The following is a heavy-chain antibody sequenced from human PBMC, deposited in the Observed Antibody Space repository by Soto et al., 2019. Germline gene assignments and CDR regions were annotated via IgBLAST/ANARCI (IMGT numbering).Heavy chain of an antibody. V-gene: IGHV3-23*01. J-gene: IGHJ6*03. D-gene: IGHD2-15*01. CDR3: AKGGAGYCSGTSCLYHMDA. CDR1: GFTFSSYA. CDR2: ISDSGST. Sequence: EVQLLESGGGLVQPGGSRRLSCAASGFTFSSYAMSWVRQAPGKGLEWVSTISDSGSTYYADSVKGRFTISRDISKNTLYVQMSSLRAGDTAVYYCAKGGAGYCSGTSCLYHMDAWGKGTTVTVSS.